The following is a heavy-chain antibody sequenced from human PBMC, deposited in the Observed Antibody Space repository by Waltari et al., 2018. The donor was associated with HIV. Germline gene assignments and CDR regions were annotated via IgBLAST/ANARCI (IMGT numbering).Heavy chain of an antibody. V-gene: IGHV4-61*02. Sequence: AQLQDSGPGLVRLSQSLSLTCTVSRGSITSVSYHWSWLRQPPWKELEWIGRVYTSGNTDNNPSSRSRFTLSVDTSNNQFSLKLSSLTAADTAVYYCARALDYYESGSFPWWFFDLWGRGTLVTVSS. J-gene: IGHJ2*01. CDR3: ARALDYYESGSFPWWFFDL. CDR2: VYTSGNT. D-gene: IGHD3-10*01. CDR1: RGSITSVSYH.